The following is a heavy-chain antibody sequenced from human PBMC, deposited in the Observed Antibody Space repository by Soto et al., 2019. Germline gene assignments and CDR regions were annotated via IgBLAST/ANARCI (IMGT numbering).Heavy chain of an antibody. V-gene: IGHV4-31*03. CDR3: ARGMRYYDRRGYHNWFDP. J-gene: IGHJ5*02. D-gene: IGHD3-22*01. CDR2: IYYSGST. Sequence: SVPKSLSYTVSDGYIRSRGDYWSWIRQNPGKGLEWIGYIYYSGSTYYNPSLKSRVTISVGTSKNQFSLKLSSVTAADTAVYYCARGMRYYDRRGYHNWFDPWGKGTLVTAPQ. CDR1: DGYIRSRGDY.